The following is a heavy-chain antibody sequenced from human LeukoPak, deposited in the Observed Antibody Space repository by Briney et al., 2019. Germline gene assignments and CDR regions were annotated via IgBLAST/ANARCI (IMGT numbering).Heavy chain of an antibody. CDR3: ATAYSSSWYLFDY. CDR2: IYYSGST. D-gene: IGHD6-13*01. Sequence: PSEALSLTCTVSGGSISSGSYYWSWIRQPPGKGLEWIGYIYYSGSTNYNPSLKSRVTISVDTSKNQFSLKLSSVTAADTAVYYCATAYSSSWYLFDYWGQGTLVTVSS. J-gene: IGHJ4*02. V-gene: IGHV4-61*01. CDR1: GGSISSGSYY.